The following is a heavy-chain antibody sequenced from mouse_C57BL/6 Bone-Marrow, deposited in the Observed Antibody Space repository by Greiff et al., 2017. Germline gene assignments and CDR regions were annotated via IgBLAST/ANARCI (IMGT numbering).Heavy chain of an antibody. CDR1: GYTFTDYY. CDR3: AREDAWFAY. V-gene: IGHV1-19*01. Sequence: DVKLQESGPVLVKPGASVKMSCKASGYTFTDYYMNWVKQSHGKSLEWIGVINPYNGGTSYNQKFKGKATLTVDKSSSTAYMELNSLTSEDSAVYYCAREDAWFAYWGQGTLVTVSA. CDR2: INPYNGGT. J-gene: IGHJ3*01.